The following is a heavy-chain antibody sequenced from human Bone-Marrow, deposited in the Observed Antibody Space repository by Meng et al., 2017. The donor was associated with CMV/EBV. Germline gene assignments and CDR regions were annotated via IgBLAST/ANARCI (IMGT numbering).Heavy chain of an antibody. D-gene: IGHD2-2*01. CDR1: GFTFSSYA. J-gene: IGHJ4*01. Sequence: GGSLRLSCAVSGFTFSSYAMHWVRQAPGKGLEWVAVITYDGSNKYYADSVKGRFTITRDNSKNTLYLQMTSLKTEDTAVYYCTTVKRQYQQDYWGQGTMVTVSS. CDR3: TTVKRQYQQDY. V-gene: IGHV3-30-3*01. CDR2: ITYDGSNK.